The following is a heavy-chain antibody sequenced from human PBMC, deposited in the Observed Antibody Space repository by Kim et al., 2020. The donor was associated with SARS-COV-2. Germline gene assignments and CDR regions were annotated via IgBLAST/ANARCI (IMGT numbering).Heavy chain of an antibody. CDR2: ISSSSSTI. V-gene: IGHV3-48*04. J-gene: IGHJ3*02. Sequence: GGSLRLSCAASGFTFSSYSMNWVRQAPGKGLEWVSYISSSSSTIYYADSVKGRFTISRDNAKNSLYLQMNSLRAEDTAVYYCARDRWGGVGAFDIWGQGTMVTVSS. CDR1: GFTFSSYS. CDR3: ARDRWGGVGAFDI. D-gene: IGHD3-16*01.